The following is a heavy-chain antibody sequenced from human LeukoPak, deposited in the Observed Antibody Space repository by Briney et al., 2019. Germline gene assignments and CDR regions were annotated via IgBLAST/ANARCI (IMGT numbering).Heavy chain of an antibody. V-gene: IGHV4-39*01. CDR2: IYYSGST. Sequence: PSETLSLTCTVSGGSISSSSYYWGWIRQPPGKGLEWIGSIYYSGSTYYNPSLKSRVTISVDTSKNQFSLKLSSVTAADTAVYYCARHLRGPGYFDLWGRGTLVTVSS. CDR1: GGSISSSSYY. D-gene: IGHD5/OR15-5a*01. J-gene: IGHJ2*01. CDR3: ARHLRGPGYFDL.